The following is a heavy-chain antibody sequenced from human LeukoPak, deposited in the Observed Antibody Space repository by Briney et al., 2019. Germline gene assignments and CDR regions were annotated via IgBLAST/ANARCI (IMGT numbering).Heavy chain of an antibody. J-gene: IGHJ6*02. CDR1: GYTFTSYG. D-gene: IGHD3-16*01. V-gene: IGHV1-18*01. Sequence: ASVKVSCKASGYTFTSYGISWVRQAPGQGLEWMGWISAYNGNTNYAQKLQGRVTMTTDTSTSTAYMELRSLRSDDTAVYYCARDGGAVNYYYYGMDVWSQGTTVTVSS. CDR3: ARDGGAVNYYYYGMDV. CDR2: ISAYNGNT.